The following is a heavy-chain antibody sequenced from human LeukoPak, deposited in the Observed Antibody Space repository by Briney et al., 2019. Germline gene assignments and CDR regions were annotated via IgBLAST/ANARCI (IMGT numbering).Heavy chain of an antibody. D-gene: IGHD1-1*01. CDR2: ITSSSSSI. Sequence: GGSLRLSCAASGFTFSSYNMNWVRQAPGKGLEWVSSITSSSSSIYYADSVKGRFTISRDNAKNSLYLQMNSLRAEDTAVYYCANTKQFEYWGQGTLVTVPS. J-gene: IGHJ4*02. CDR3: ANTKQFEY. V-gene: IGHV3-21*01. CDR1: GFTFSSYN.